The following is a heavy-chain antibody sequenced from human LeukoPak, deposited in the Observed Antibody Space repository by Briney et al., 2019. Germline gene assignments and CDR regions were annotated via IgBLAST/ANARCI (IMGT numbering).Heavy chain of an antibody. V-gene: IGHV1-69*04. CDR3: AILMLAAPFDY. D-gene: IGHD2-15*01. J-gene: IGHJ4*02. Sequence: SVKVSCKASGGTFSSYAISWVRQAPGQGLEWMGRIIPILGIANYAQKFQGRATITADKSTSTAYMELSSLGSEDTAVYYCAILMLAAPFDYWGQGTLVTVSS. CDR2: IIPILGIA. CDR1: GGTFSSYA.